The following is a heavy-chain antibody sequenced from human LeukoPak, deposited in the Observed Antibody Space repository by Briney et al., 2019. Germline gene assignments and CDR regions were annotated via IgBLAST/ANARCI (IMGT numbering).Heavy chain of an antibody. D-gene: IGHD3-10*01. V-gene: IGHV4-4*09. J-gene: IGHJ5*01. CDR2: ISTTGST. Sequence: SETLSLTCTVSGTSVSRHYWSWLRQSAGLGLEWLGYISTTGSTTYNPSLEGRVTMSEDTSQNQLSLTLSSVTAADTAVYFCARQDGLWVGDLGGWFDFWGQGIQVTVSS. CDR1: GTSVSRHY. CDR3: ARQDGLWVGDLGGWFDF.